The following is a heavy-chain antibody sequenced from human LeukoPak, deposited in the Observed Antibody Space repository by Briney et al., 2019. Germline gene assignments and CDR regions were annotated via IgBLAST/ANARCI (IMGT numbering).Heavy chain of an antibody. J-gene: IGHJ4*02. D-gene: IGHD3-22*01. CDR1: GGSISSSSYY. Sequence: SKTLSLTCTVSGGSISSSSYYWGWIRQPPGKGLEWIGTIYYSGSTYYNPSLKSRVTISVDTSKNQFSLKLSSVTAADTAVYYCARGRPWRGEIVVVIHYTRYFDYWGQGTLVTVSS. V-gene: IGHV4-39*07. CDR2: IYYSGST. CDR3: ARGRPWRGEIVVVIHYTRYFDY.